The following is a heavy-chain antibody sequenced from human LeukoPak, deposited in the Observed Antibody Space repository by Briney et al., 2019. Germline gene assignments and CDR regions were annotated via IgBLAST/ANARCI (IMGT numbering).Heavy chain of an antibody. CDR1: GFSFSRYG. V-gene: IGHV3-21*06. J-gene: IGHJ6*02. CDR2: ITTSGTYI. Sequence: GGSLRLSCAASGFSFSRYGMHWVRQAPGKGLELVSSITTSGTYIYHADSVKGRFTISRDNAKNSLYLQMNSLRAEDTAVYYCARPFYYDSNGGEGMDVWGQGTTVTVSS. D-gene: IGHD3-22*01. CDR3: ARPFYYDSNGGEGMDV.